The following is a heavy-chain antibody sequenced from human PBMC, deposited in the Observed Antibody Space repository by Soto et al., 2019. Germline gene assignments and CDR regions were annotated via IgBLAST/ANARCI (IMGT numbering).Heavy chain of an antibody. V-gene: IGHV3-74*01. CDR1: GFNFSNYW. J-gene: IGHJ5*02. D-gene: IGHD6-13*01. CDR2: INSDGSST. Sequence: PGGLMRLPCAVSGFNFSNYWMHWVRQAPGKGLVWVSRINSDGSSTSYADSVKGRFTISRDNSKNTLYLQMNSLRAEDTAVYYCASIAAAGTRGWFDPWGQGTLVTVSS. CDR3: ASIAAAGTRGWFDP.